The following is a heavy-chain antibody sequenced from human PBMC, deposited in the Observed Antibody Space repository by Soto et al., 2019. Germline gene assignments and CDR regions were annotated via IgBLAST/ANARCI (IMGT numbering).Heavy chain of an antibody. CDR3: AKDISLRGWVYLVVEY. D-gene: IGHD6-13*01. J-gene: IGHJ4*02. CDR1: GFTFGVYA. V-gene: IGHV3-9*01. Sequence: EVRLVESGGGWVQPGRSMRLSCAASGFTFGVYAMHWVRQAPGKGLEWVSGINYNSGSVGYADSVKGRFTISRDNAKNSLHLQMNSLRAEDTAVYYCAKDISLRGWVYLVVEYWGQGTLVTVSP. CDR2: INYNSGSV.